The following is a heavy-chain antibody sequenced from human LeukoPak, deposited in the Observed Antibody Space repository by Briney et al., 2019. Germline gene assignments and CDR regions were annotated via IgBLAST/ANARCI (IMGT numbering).Heavy chain of an antibody. V-gene: IGHV1-2*02. CDR2: INPNSDST. CDR1: GYIFSGYF. Sequence: ASVRVSCKASGYIFSGYFIHWVRQAPGQGLEWMGWINPNSDSTYYAQKFQGRVTMTRDTSISTDYLNLTRLRSDDTAVYYCATSRWLYNWFDPWGQGTLVTVSS. J-gene: IGHJ5*02. CDR3: ATSRWLYNWFDP. D-gene: IGHD4-23*01.